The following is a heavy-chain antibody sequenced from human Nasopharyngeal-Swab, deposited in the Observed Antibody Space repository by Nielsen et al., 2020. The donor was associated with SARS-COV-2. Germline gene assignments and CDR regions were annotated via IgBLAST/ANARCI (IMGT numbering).Heavy chain of an antibody. CDR2: ISSSGSTI. V-gene: IGHV3-48*03. CDR3: ARDPRDGYNSPWFDP. J-gene: IGHJ5*02. Sequence: WIRQPPGKGLEWVSYISSSGSTIYYADSVKGRFTISRDNAKNSLYLQMNGLRAEDTAVYYCARDPRDGYNSPWFDPWGQGTLVTVSS. D-gene: IGHD5-24*01.